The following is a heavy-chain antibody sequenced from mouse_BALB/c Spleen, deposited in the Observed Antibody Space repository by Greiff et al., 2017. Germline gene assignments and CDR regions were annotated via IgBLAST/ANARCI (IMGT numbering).Heavy chain of an antibody. Sequence: VQLQQSGAELVRPGVSVKISCKGSGYTFTDYAMHWVKQSHAKSLEWIGVISTYYGDASYNQKFKGKATMTVDKSSSTAYMELARLTSEDSAIYYCARGYGKGYYAMDYWGQRTSVTVSS. CDR3: ARGYGKGYYAMDY. J-gene: IGHJ4*01. CDR1: GYTFTDYA. CDR2: ISTYYGDA. D-gene: IGHD2-10*02. V-gene: IGHV1S137*01.